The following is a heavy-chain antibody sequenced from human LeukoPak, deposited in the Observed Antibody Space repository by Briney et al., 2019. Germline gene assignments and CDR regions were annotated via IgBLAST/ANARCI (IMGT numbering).Heavy chain of an antibody. J-gene: IGHJ4*02. Sequence: PGGSLRLSCAASGFTFSSHAMTWVRQAAGKGLEWVSTISGSGVSTFYADSVKGRFTISRDNSKNSLYLQMNSLRAEDTAVYFCVKGAAQGDFWGQGTLVTVSS. D-gene: IGHD6-6*01. V-gene: IGHV3-23*01. CDR1: GFTFSSHA. CDR2: ISGSGVST. CDR3: VKGAAQGDF.